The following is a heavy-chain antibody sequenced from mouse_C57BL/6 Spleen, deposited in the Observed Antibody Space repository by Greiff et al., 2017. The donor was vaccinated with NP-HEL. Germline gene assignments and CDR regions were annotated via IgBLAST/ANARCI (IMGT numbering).Heavy chain of an antibody. CDR3: ARDYYYGSSSFAY. CDR2: INPSNGGT. D-gene: IGHD1-1*01. J-gene: IGHJ3*01. V-gene: IGHV1-53*01. Sequence: VQLQQSGTELVKPGASVKLSCKASGYTFTSYWMHWVKQRPGQGLEWIGNINPSNGGTNYNEKFKSKATLTVDKSASTAYMQLSSLTSEDSAVYYCARDYYYGSSSFAYWGQGTLVTVSA. CDR1: GYTFTSYW.